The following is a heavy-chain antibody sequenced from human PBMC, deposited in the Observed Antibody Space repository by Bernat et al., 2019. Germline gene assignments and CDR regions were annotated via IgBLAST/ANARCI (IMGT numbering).Heavy chain of an antibody. V-gene: IGHV4-31*03. CDR3: ARERRFLRWEDYYMDV. CDR1: GGSISSGGYY. CDR2: IYDSGST. Sequence: QVQLQESGPGLVEPSQTLSLTRTVSGGSISSGGYYLTWIRLHPEKCLEWIGYIYDSGSTYYHPSLKSRVTISVDTPKTQFSRNLSAVTAADKAVYYCARERRFLRWEDYYMDVWGKGTTVTVSS. D-gene: IGHD3-3*01. J-gene: IGHJ6*03.